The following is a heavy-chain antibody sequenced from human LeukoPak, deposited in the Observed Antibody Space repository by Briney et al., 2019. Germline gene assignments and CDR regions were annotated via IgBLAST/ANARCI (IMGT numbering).Heavy chain of an antibody. V-gene: IGHV1-69*13. CDR3: ARIGYSSGPDY. Sequence: SVKVSCKTSGYTFSNYGISWVRQAPGQGLEWMGGIIPIFGTANYAQKFQGRVTITADESTSTAYMELSSLRSEDTAVYYCARIGYSSGPDYWGQGTLVTVSS. CDR2: IIPIFGTA. D-gene: IGHD6-19*01. CDR1: GYTFSNYG. J-gene: IGHJ4*02.